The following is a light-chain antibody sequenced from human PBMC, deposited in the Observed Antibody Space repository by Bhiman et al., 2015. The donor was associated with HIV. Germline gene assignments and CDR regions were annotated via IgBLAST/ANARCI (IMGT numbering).Light chain of an antibody. CDR1: NIGGNT. J-gene: IGLJ2*01. CDR3: QVWDTTSDHLEV. V-gene: IGLV3-21*04. CDR2: YNS. Sequence: SYELTQPPSVSVAPGKTARLTCGGNNIGGNTVHWYQQKPGQAPILVIHYNSDRPSGIPERFSGSISGNTATLTISRVEAGDEADYYCQVWDTTSDHLEVFGRGTKLTVL.